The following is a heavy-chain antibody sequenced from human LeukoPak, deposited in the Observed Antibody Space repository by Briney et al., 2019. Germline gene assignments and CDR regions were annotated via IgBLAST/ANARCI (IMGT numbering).Heavy chain of an antibody. CDR3: AKDLGNSGSWDY. D-gene: IGHD1-26*01. CDR1: GFTFSNYA. V-gene: IGHV3-23*01. J-gene: IGHJ4*02. CDR2: ISGSGTST. Sequence: PGESLRLSCAASGFTFSNYAMSWVRQAPGKGLKWVSLISGSGTSTYYADSVKGRFTVSRDRSKNTLHLQMNSLRAEDTAVYYCAKDLGNSGSWDYWGQGALVTVST.